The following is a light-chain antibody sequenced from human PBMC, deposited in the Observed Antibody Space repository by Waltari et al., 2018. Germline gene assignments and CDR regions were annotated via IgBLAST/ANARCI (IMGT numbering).Light chain of an antibody. V-gene: IGLV2-11*01. Sequence: QSALTQPRSVSGSPGQSVTISCTGTSSYVGAYTYVSWYQQHPGKAPKLMIYDVSERPSGVPDRFSGSKSGNTASLTISGLQAEDEADYYCCSYSGTYTVVFGGGTKLTVL. J-gene: IGLJ2*01. CDR1: SSYVGAYTY. CDR2: DVS. CDR3: CSYSGTYTVV.